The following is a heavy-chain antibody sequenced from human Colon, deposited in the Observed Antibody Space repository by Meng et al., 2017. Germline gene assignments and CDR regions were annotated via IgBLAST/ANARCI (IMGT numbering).Heavy chain of an antibody. CDR2: INGDGGSV. CDR3: ASLSPPVTEKWIDP. CDR1: GFTFSDYW. J-gene: IGHJ5*02. D-gene: IGHD4-17*01. V-gene: IGHV3-74*01. Sequence: GESLKIPRAASGFTFSDYWMNWVRQVPGKGLEWVSRINGDGGSVSYADSVKGRFSISRDNSKSTLYLQMNNLRADDTAVYYCASLSPPVTEKWIDPWGQGTLVTVSS.